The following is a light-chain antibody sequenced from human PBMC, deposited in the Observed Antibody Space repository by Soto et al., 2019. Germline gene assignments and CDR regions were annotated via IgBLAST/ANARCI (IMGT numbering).Light chain of an antibody. CDR3: SSYTSSSTLYV. CDR2: DVS. V-gene: IGLV2-14*02. CDR1: SSDVGSYNL. Sequence: QSALTQPASVSGSPGQSTTISCTGTSSDVGSYNLVSWYQQHPGKAPKLMIYDVSYRPSGVSNRFSGSKSGNTASLTISGLQAEDEADYYCSSYTSSSTLYVFGTGTKLTVL. J-gene: IGLJ1*01.